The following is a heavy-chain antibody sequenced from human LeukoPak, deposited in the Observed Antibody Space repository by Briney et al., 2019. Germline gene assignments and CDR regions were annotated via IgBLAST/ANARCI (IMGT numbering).Heavy chain of an antibody. CDR2: IRYDGSNK. D-gene: IGHD3-10*01. CDR1: GFTFSSYG. Sequence: GGSLRLSCAASGFTFSSYGMHWVRQAPGKGLEWVAFIRYDGSNKYYADSVKGRFTISRDNSKNTLYLQMNSLRAEHTAVYYCAKETMVQQYYFDYWGQGTLVTVSS. J-gene: IGHJ4*02. V-gene: IGHV3-30*02. CDR3: AKETMVQQYYFDY.